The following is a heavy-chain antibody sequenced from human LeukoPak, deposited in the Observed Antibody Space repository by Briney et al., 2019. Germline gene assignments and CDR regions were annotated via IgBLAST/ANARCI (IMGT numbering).Heavy chain of an antibody. J-gene: IGHJ4*02. CDR3: ARGQYYYDSSGYYYETHFDY. D-gene: IGHD3-22*01. V-gene: IGHV1-2*04. CDR1: GYTFTGYY. Sequence: ASVKVSCKASGYTFTGYYMHWVRQAPGQGLEWMGWINPNSGGTNYAQKFQGWVTMTRDTSISTAYMELSRLRSDDTAVYYCARGQYYYDSSGYYYETHFDYWGQGTLVTVSS. CDR2: INPNSGGT.